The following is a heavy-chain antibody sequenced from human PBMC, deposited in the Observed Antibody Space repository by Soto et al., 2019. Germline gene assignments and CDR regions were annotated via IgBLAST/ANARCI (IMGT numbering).Heavy chain of an antibody. J-gene: IGHJ5*02. CDR3: AHLPFLVYCSGGSCYRNWFDP. CDR1: GFSLSTSGVG. Sequence: SGPTLVNPTQTLTLTCTFSGFSLSTSGVGVGWIRQPPGKALEWLALIYLDDDKRYSPSLKSSLTITKDTSKNQVVLTMTNMDPVDTATYYCAHLPFLVYCSGGSCYRNWFDPWRQGTLVTVSS. D-gene: IGHD2-15*01. CDR2: IYLDDDK. V-gene: IGHV2-5*02.